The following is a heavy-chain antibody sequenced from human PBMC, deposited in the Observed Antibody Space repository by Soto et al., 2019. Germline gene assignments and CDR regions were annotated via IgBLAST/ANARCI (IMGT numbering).Heavy chain of an antibody. Sequence: LSLTCTVSGGSMTSFYWSWIRQPAGKGLEWIGRIYGSGATNYNPSLKSRVTMSVDKSKNQFSLQLSSVTAADTAVYYCARDRIVGNSYFDYWGRGALVTVSS. CDR3: ARDRIVGNSYFDY. CDR1: GGSMTSFY. J-gene: IGHJ4*02. CDR2: IYGSGAT. V-gene: IGHV4-4*07. D-gene: IGHD1-26*01.